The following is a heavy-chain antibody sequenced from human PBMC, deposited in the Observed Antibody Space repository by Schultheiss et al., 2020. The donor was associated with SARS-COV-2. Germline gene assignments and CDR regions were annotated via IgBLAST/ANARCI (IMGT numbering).Heavy chain of an antibody. J-gene: IGHJ4*02. V-gene: IGHV4-31*03. Sequence: SETLSLTCTVSGGSISSGGYYWSWIRQHPGKGLEWIGYIYYSGSTYYNPSLKSRVTISVDTSKNQFSLKLSSVTAADTAVYYCARATDGYNWGFDYWGQGTLVTVSS. D-gene: IGHD5-24*01. CDR3: ARATDGYNWGFDY. CDR1: GGSISSGGYY. CDR2: IYYSGST.